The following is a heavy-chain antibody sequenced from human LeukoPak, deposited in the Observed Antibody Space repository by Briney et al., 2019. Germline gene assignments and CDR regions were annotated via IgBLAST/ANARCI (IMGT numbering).Heavy chain of an antibody. D-gene: IGHD3-10*01. Sequence: SETLSLTCTVSGGSIGSYYWSWIRQPPGKGLEWIGYIYYSGSTNYNPSLKSRVTISVDTSKNQFSLKLSSVTAADTAVYYCARGYYYGSGSYPLHMYYYCGMDVWGQGTTVTVSS. J-gene: IGHJ6*02. CDR3: ARGYYYGSGSYPLHMYYYCGMDV. V-gene: IGHV4-59*01. CDR1: GGSIGSYY. CDR2: IYYSGST.